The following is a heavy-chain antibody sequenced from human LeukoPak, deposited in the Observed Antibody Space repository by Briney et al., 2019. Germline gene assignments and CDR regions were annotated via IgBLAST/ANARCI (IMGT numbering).Heavy chain of an antibody. V-gene: IGHV3-30*03. Sequence: GGSLRLSCAASGFTFRHYGIHWVRQAPGKGLEWVAGLSSDGSNTYLGDFVKGRFTISRDNSNNTVSVQMNSLRPDDTAVYYCAREGISYGSRYYFDYWGQGTLVTVSS. J-gene: IGHJ4*02. CDR2: LSSDGSNT. CDR3: AREGISYGSRYYFDY. CDR1: GFTFRHYG. D-gene: IGHD5-18*01.